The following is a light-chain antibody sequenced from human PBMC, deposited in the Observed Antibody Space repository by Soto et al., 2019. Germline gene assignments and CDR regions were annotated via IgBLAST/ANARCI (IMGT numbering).Light chain of an antibody. CDR1: SSDVGGYTY. CDR3: SSYTGGNVV. CDR2: EVT. V-gene: IGLV2-8*01. J-gene: IGLJ3*02. Sequence: QSVLTQHPSASGSPGQSVTISCTGASSDVGGYTYVSWYQQHPGKAPKLMIYEVTKRPSGVPNRFSGSKSGNTASLTVAGLQAEDEADYYCSSYTGGNVVFGGGTKVTVL.